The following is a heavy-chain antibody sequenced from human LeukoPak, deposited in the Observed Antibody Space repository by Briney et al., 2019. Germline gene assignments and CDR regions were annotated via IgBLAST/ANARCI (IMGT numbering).Heavy chain of an antibody. Sequence: SVKVSCKASGGTFSSYAISWVRQAPGQGLEWMGGIIPIFGTANYAQKFQGRVTITADESTSTAYMELSSLRSEDTAVYYCARGEEDIVVVPAAIPGVYWGQGTLVTVSP. V-gene: IGHV1-69*13. CDR2: IIPIFGTA. CDR3: ARGEEDIVVVPAAIPGVY. D-gene: IGHD2-2*02. CDR1: GGTFSSYA. J-gene: IGHJ4*02.